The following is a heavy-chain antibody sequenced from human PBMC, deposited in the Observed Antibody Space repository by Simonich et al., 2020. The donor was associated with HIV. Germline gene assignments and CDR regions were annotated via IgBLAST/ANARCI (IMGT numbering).Heavy chain of an antibody. CDR1: GYSISSGYY. V-gene: IGHV4-38-2*01. CDR3: ARNTATRGSNWYFDL. J-gene: IGHJ2*01. Sequence: QVQLQESGPGLVKPSETLSLTCAVSGYSISSGYYWGWIRPPPGKGLEWIGSIYHSVSTYYNPSLKSRVTISVDTSKNQFSLKLSSVTAADTAVYYCARNTATRGSNWYFDLWGRGTLVTVSS. D-gene: IGHD3-16*01. CDR2: IYHSVST.